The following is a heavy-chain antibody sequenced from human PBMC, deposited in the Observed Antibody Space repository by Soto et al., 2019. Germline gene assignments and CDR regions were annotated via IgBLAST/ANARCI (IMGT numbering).Heavy chain of an antibody. V-gene: IGHV3-23*01. Sequence: EVQLLESGGGLVQPGGSLRLSCAASGFTFSSYAMSWVRQAPGKGLEWVSAISGSGGSTYYADSVKGRFTISRDNSKNKLYLQMNSVRAEDTGVYYCAKPSFLWGGATTGIGYWGQGTLVTVSS. D-gene: IGHD1-26*01. CDR3: AKPSFLWGGATTGIGY. CDR2: ISGSGGST. CDR1: GFTFSSYA. J-gene: IGHJ4*02.